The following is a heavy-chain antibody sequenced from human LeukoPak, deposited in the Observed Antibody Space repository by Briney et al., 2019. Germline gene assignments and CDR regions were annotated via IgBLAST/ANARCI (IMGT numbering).Heavy chain of an antibody. J-gene: IGHJ4*02. CDR2: ISSSSSYI. D-gene: IGHD5-18*01. CDR3: ARDRHSYGRYYFDY. CDR1: GFIFSTYG. V-gene: IGHV3-21*01. Sequence: GGSLRLSCAASGFIFSTYGMNWVRQVPGKGLEWVSSISSSSSYIYYADSVKGRFTISRDNAKNSLYLQMNSLRAEDTAVYYCARDRHSYGRYYFDYWGQGTLVTVSS.